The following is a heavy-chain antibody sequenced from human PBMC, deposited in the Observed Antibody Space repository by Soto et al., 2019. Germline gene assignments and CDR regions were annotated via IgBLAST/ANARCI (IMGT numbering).Heavy chain of an antibody. D-gene: IGHD3-16*01. CDR1: HHSNSNGQW. Sequence: QVHLQQSRPGLVKPSETLSLTCGVSHHSNSNGQWWSRVRQPPGKGLEWDGEISQAATTNYNPSLKSRLTKSLDKSQNQFSVELGSVTAAGMDVYYCAGVLAVSWGGIDYWVQGILVTFSS. CDR2: ISQAATT. V-gene: IGHV4-4*02. J-gene: IGHJ4*02. CDR3: AGVLAVSWGGIDY.